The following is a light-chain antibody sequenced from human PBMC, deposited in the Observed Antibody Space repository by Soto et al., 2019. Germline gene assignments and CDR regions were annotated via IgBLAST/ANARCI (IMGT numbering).Light chain of an antibody. CDR3: QQHNLWLIT. Sequence: MSQSPSAVSVSPGETASLSCRASQSAGNFLAWYQQKPGQAPRLLIYYISTRATGIPARFSGSGSGTEFTLTINSLQSEDSAVYYCQQHNLWLITFGHRTLLAIK. J-gene: IGKJ5*01. V-gene: IGKV3D-15*01. CDR2: YIS. CDR1: QSAGNF.